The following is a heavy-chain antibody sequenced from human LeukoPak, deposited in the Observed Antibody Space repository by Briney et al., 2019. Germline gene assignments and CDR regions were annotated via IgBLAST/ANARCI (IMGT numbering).Heavy chain of an antibody. Sequence: PGGSLRLSCAASGFTFSSYAMSWVRQAPGKGLEWVSAISGSGGSTYYADSVKGRFTISRDNSKNTLYLQMNSLRAEDTAVYYCAKDFRFCGGDCYSPPYFDYWGQGTLVTVSS. CDR2: ISGSGGST. CDR1: GFTFSSYA. D-gene: IGHD2-21*02. J-gene: IGHJ4*02. CDR3: AKDFRFCGGDCYSPPYFDY. V-gene: IGHV3-23*01.